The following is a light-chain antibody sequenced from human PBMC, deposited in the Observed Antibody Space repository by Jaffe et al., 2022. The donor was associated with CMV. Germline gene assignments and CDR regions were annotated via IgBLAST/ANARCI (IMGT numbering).Light chain of an antibody. CDR2: GAS. CDR1: QSVNSK. V-gene: IGKV3-15*01. CDR3: QQYDNWPPGV. Sequence: EIVMTQSPVTLSVSPGERVTLSCRASQSVNSKLVWYQQKPGQAPRLLMYGASTRATGVPARFSGSGSETEFTLTISSLQSEDFAVYYCQQYDNWPPGVFGQGTKLEIK. J-gene: IGKJ2*01.